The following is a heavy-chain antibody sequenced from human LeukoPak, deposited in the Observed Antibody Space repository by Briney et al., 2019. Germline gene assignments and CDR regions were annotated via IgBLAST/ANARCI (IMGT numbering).Heavy chain of an antibody. CDR1: GFTFTSSA. Sequence: ASVKVSCKASGFTFTSSAVQWVRQARGQRLEWIGWIVVGSGNTNYAQKFQERVTITRDMSTSTAYMELSSLRSEDTAVYYCAAVWVSGSYGLFDYWGQGTLVTVSS. J-gene: IGHJ4*02. CDR3: AAVWVSGSYGLFDY. CDR2: IVVGSGNT. V-gene: IGHV1-58*01. D-gene: IGHD1-26*01.